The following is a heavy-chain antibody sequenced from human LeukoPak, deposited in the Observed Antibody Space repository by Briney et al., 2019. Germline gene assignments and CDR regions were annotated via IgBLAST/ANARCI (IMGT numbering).Heavy chain of an antibody. CDR2: INTDGSGT. J-gene: IGHJ4*02. CDR3: AKDTRYDSSGYYYYFDY. D-gene: IGHD3-22*01. Sequence: GGSLRLSCAASGFTFSSYWMHWVRQAPGKGLVWVSRINTDGSGTSYADSVRGRFTISRDNAKNTLYLQMNSLRAEDTAVYYCAKDTRYDSSGYYYYFDYWGQGTLVTVSS. CDR1: GFTFSSYW. V-gene: IGHV3-74*01.